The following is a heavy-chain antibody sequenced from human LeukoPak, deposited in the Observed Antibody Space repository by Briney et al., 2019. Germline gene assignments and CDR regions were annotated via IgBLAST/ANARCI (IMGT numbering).Heavy chain of an antibody. J-gene: IGHJ4*02. V-gene: IGHV4-39*07. CDR2: IYHSGST. D-gene: IGHD3-10*01. CDR3: ASLDYYGSGSYYNRDY. CDR1: GGSISSSSYY. Sequence: SETLSLTCTVSGGSISSSSYYWGWIRQPPGKGLEWIGSIYHSGSTYYNPSLKSRVTISADRSKNQFSLKLSSVTAADTAVYYCASLDYYGSGSYYNRDYWGQGTLVTVSS.